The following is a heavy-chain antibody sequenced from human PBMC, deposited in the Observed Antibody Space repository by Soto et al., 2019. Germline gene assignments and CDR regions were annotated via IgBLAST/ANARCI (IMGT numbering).Heavy chain of an antibody. CDR3: AKVYSDSSGYYYPDAFDI. CDR2: IKQDGSEK. J-gene: IGHJ3*02. D-gene: IGHD3-22*01. Sequence: GSLSLSCAASGFTFSAFWMSWVRQAPGKGLEWGAKIKQDGSEKYYVVSVKGRFTISRDNAKISLYLQMNSLRAEDTAVYYCAKVYSDSSGYYYPDAFDIWGQGTMVTVSS. V-gene: IGHV3-7*02. CDR1: GFTFSAFW.